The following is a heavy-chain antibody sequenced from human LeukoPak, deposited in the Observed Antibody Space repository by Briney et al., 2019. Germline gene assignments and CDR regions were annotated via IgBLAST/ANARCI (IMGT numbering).Heavy chain of an antibody. V-gene: IGHV3-23*01. CDR2: ISGSGGST. J-gene: IGHJ1*01. Sequence: GGSLRLSCAASGFTFSSYAMSWVRQAPGKGLEWVSAISGSGGSTYYADSVKGRFTISRDNSKNTLYMQMNSLRAEDTAVYYCAKDRSSGWSAEYFQHWGQGTLVTVSS. CDR3: AKDRSSGWSAEYFQH. D-gene: IGHD5-12*01. CDR1: GFTFSSYA.